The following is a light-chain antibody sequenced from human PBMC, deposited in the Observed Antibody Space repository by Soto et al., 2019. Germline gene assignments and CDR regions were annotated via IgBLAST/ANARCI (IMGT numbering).Light chain of an antibody. J-gene: IGKJ2*01. CDR2: KAS. CDR1: HSIGTW. V-gene: IGKV1-5*03. CDR3: KQYNTYPYT. Sequence: DIQMTQSPSTLSASVGDRVSITCRASHSIGTWLAWHQQKPGKAPKSLINKASNLETVVPSRFNGSGSGTDFTLTISSLQLDDFATYFGKQYNTYPYTFGQGTKLEIK.